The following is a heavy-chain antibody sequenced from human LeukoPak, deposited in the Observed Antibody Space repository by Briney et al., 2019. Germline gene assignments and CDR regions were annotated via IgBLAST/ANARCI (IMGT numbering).Heavy chain of an antibody. CDR1: GDSVSSNTAA. CDR3: ARDGYYDSSGYYSMGAFDI. V-gene: IGHV6-1*01. CDR2: TYYRSKWYN. D-gene: IGHD3-22*01. J-gene: IGHJ3*02. Sequence: SQTLSLTCAISGDSVSSNTAAWNWIRQSPSRGLEWLGRTYYRSKWYNDYAVSVKSRITINPDTSKNQFSLQLNSVTPEDTAVYYYARDGYYDSSGYYSMGAFDIWGQGTMVTVSS.